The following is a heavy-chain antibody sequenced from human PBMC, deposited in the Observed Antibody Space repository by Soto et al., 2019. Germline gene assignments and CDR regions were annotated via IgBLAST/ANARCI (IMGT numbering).Heavy chain of an antibody. V-gene: IGHV4-59*08. CDR1: GDSMSNYY. Sequence: QVDLQESGPGLVKPSETLSLSCSVSGDSMSNYYLTWSRQPPGKGLEWIGYVNYIGSTRYNPSLNSRVTISVDTSKTQFSLRMNSVTAADTAVYYCGRLHEGYGSTWIDSWGQGTLVTVSS. CDR3: GRLHEGYGSTWIDS. J-gene: IGHJ4*02. CDR2: VNYIGST. D-gene: IGHD6-13*01.